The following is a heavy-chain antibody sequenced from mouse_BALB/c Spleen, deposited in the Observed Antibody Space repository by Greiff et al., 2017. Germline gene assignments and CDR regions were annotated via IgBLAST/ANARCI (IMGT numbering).Heavy chain of an antibody. Sequence: EVKLVESGGGLVQPGGSLKLSCAASGFTFSSYTMYWVRQTPEKRLEWVAYISNGGGSTYYPETVKGRFTISRDNAKNTLYLQMSSLKSEDTAMYYCARRGNYAMDYWGQGTSVTVSS. CDR2: ISNGGGST. V-gene: IGHV5-12-2*01. CDR3: ARRGNYAMDY. J-gene: IGHJ4*01. CDR1: GFTFSSYT.